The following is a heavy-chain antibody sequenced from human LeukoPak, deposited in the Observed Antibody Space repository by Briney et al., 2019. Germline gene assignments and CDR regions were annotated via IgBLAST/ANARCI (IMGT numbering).Heavy chain of an antibody. Sequence: SVTLSLTCTVSGGSISSSSYYWGWIRQPPGKGLEWIGSMYYSGSTYYNPSLKSRVTISVDTSKNQFSLKLSSVTAAGTAVYYCARDLDYGGNSGFDYWGQGTLVTVSS. CDR3: ARDLDYGGNSGFDY. CDR2: MYYSGST. J-gene: IGHJ4*02. CDR1: GGSISSSSYY. D-gene: IGHD4-23*01. V-gene: IGHV4-39*02.